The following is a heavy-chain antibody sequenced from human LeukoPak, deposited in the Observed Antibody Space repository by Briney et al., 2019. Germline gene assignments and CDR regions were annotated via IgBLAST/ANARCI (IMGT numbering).Heavy chain of an antibody. D-gene: IGHD3-3*01. CDR1: GFTFSSYT. CDR2: ISSSSDYI. J-gene: IGHJ6*02. CDR3: ARDRADYDFWSGYYYYYYGMDV. V-gene: IGHV3-21*01. Sequence: PGGSLRLSCTASGFTFSSYTMNWVRQAPGKGLEWVSSISSSSDYIFYAASVRGRFTISRDNAKNSLYLQMNTLRAEDTAVYYCARDRADYDFWSGYYYYYYGMDVWGQGTTVTVSS.